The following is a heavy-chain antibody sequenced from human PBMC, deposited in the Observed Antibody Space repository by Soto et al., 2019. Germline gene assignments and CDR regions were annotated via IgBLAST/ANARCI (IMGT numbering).Heavy chain of an antibody. CDR1: GFTFSTYN. J-gene: IGHJ4*02. CDR2: IWYDGSKR. CDR3: ASNSGSYQSGY. D-gene: IGHD1-26*01. V-gene: IGHV3-33*01. Sequence: QVHLVESGGGVVQPGRSLRLSCAASGFTFSTYNIHWVRQAPGKGLEWLAIIWYDGSKRFYADSVKGRFTISRDNSKNTLYLQMNGLRAEDTAVYYCASNSGSYQSGYWGQGTLVTVSS.